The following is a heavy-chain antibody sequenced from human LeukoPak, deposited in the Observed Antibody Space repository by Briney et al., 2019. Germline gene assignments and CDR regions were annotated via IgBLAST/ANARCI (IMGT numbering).Heavy chain of an antibody. Sequence: GESLKISCKGSGYSFTSYWIGWVRQMPGKGLEWMGIIYPGDCDTRYSPSFQGQVTISADKSISTAYLQWSSLKASDTAMYYCASSGWYSSRPLGFDYWGQGTLVTVSS. CDR3: ASSGWYSSRPLGFDY. J-gene: IGHJ4*02. CDR1: GYSFTSYW. D-gene: IGHD6-19*01. CDR2: IYPGDCDT. V-gene: IGHV5-51*01.